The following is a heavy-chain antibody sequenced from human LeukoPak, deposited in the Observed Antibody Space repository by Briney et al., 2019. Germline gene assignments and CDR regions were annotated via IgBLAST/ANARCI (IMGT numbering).Heavy chain of an antibody. CDR2: INHSGST. D-gene: IGHD3-3*01. Sequence: PSETLSLTCAVYGGSFSGYYWSWIRQPPGKGLEWIGEINHSGSTNYNPSLKSRVTISVDTSKNQFSLKLSSVTAADTAVYYCARDTKYFDYWGQGTLVTVSS. J-gene: IGHJ4*02. V-gene: IGHV4-34*01. CDR3: ARDTKYFDY. CDR1: GGSFSGYY.